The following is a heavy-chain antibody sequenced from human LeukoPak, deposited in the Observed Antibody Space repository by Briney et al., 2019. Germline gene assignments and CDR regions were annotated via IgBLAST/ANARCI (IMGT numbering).Heavy chain of an antibody. CDR3: SRDGGEGGNSAFDI. Sequence: PGGSLRLSCAASGFTFSSYAMHWVRQAPGKGLEWVGRIRRGANSYTTEYAASVKGRFTISRDDSKNSLYLHMNSLKTEDTAVYHCSRDGGEGGNSAFDIWGQGTMVTVSS. CDR2: IRRGANSYTT. J-gene: IGHJ3*02. V-gene: IGHV3-72*01. D-gene: IGHD3-16*01. CDR1: GFTFSSYA.